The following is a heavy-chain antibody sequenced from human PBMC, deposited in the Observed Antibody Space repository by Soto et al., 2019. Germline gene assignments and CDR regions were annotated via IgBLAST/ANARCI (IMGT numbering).Heavy chain of an antibody. CDR2: IYYSGSP. D-gene: IGHD3-9*01. V-gene: IGHV4-61*01. Sequence: PSETLSLTCTVSGGSVSSGSYYWSWIRQPPGKGLEWIGYIYYSGSPNYNPSLKSRVTISVDTSKNQFSLKLSSVTAADTAVYYCARGDEGLTGYYSYYYYYGMDVWGQGTTVTVSS. J-gene: IGHJ6*02. CDR3: ARGDEGLTGYYSYYYYYGMDV. CDR1: GGSVSSGSYY.